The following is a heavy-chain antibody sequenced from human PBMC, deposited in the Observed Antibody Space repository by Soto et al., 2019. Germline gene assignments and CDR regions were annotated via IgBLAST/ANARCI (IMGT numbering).Heavy chain of an antibody. Sequence: EVQLLESGGGLVQPGGSLRLSCAASGFTFSSYAMSWVRQAPGKGLEWVSAISGSGGSTYYADSVKGRFTISRDNSKNTLYLQMNSLRAEDTAVYYCAKERGGELKDEGAFDYWGQGTLVTVSS. CDR1: GFTFSSYA. CDR2: ISGSGGST. J-gene: IGHJ4*02. D-gene: IGHD1-26*01. CDR3: AKERGGELKDEGAFDY. V-gene: IGHV3-23*01.